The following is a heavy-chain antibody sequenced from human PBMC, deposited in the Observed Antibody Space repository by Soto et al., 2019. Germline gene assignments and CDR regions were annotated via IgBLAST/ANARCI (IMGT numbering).Heavy chain of an antibody. CDR3: ARYHSRGGFAAGF. CDR1: GGTFSSYA. V-gene: IGHV1-69*06. J-gene: IGHJ4*02. Sequence: ASVKVSCKASGGTFSSYAINWVRQAPGQGLEWMGGIIPIFDTPHYAQKFQGRVTITADKSTSTAYMELISLKSEDTAVYYCARYHSRGGFAAGFWGQGTLVTVSS. D-gene: IGHD5-12*01. CDR2: IIPIFDTP.